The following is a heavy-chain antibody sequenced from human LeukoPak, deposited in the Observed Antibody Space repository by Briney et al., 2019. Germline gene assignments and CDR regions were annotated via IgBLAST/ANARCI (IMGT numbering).Heavy chain of an antibody. J-gene: IGHJ5*02. D-gene: IGHD6-19*01. CDR2: INPSGGST. V-gene: IGHV1-46*01. CDR3: ARRRQWLVRNWFDP. Sequence: ASVKVSCKASGYTFTSYYMHWVRQAPGQGLEWMGIINPSGGSTSYAQKFQGRVTMTTDTSTSTAYMELRSLRSDDTAVYYCARRRQWLVRNWFDPWGQGTLVTVSS. CDR1: GYTFTSYY.